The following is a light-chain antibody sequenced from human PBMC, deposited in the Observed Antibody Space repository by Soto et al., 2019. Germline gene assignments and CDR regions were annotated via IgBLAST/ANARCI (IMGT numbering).Light chain of an antibody. V-gene: IGLV1-47*01. CDR1: SSNIGSNY. CDR3: AARDDSLSGYV. J-gene: IGLJ1*01. CDR2: RNN. Sequence: QSVLTQPPSASGTPGQRVTISCSGSSSNIGSNYVYWYQQLPGTAPKLLIYRNNQRPSGVPDRFSGSKSGTSASLAISGLRSEDEADYYCAARDDSLSGYVFGTGIKLTVL.